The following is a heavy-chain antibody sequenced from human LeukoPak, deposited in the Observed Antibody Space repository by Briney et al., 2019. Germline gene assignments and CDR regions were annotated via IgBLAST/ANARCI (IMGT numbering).Heavy chain of an antibody. CDR1: GFTFSSYA. D-gene: IGHD4-23*01. Sequence: GRSLRLSCAASGFTFSSYAMHWVRQAPGKGLEWVAVISYDGSNKYYADSVKGRFTISRDNSKNTLYLQMNSLRAEDTAVYYCAKALYGGHDYWGQGTLVTVSS. J-gene: IGHJ4*02. CDR3: AKALYGGHDY. CDR2: ISYDGSNK. V-gene: IGHV3-30-3*01.